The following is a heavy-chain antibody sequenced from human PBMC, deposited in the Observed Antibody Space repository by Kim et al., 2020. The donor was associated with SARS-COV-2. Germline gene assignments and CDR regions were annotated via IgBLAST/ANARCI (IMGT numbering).Heavy chain of an antibody. CDR2: ISSSGSTI. V-gene: IGHV3-48*03. D-gene: IGHD6-19*01. CDR1: GFTFSSYE. CDR3: ARGGVIAVAGKENDY. Sequence: GGSLRLSCAASGFTFSSYEMNWVRQGPGKGLEWVSYISSSGSTIYYADSVKGRFTISRDNAKNSLYLQMNSLRAEDTAVYYCARGGVIAVAGKENDYWGQGTLVTVSS. J-gene: IGHJ4*02.